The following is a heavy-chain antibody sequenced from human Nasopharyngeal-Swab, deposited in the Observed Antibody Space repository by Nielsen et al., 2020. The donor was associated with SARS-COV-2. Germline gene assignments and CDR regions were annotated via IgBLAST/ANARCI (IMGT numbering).Heavy chain of an antibody. J-gene: IGHJ4*02. V-gene: IGHV4-59*01. CDR3: AREPAYGDYDY. Sequence: LSLTCTVSGGSISSYYWSWIRQPPGKGLEWIGYIYYSGSTNYNPSLKSRVTISVDTSKNQFSLKLSSVTAADTAVYYCAREPAYGDYDYWGQGTLVTVSS. CDR2: IYYSGST. D-gene: IGHD4-17*01. CDR1: GGSISSYY.